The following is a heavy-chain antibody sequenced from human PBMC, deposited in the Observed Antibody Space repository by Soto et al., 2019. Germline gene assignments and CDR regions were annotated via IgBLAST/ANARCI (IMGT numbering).Heavy chain of an antibody. CDR1: GFTFSSSGM. D-gene: IGHD2-2*01. V-gene: IGHV2-70*10. J-gene: IGHJ4*02. CDR3: ARMILGSTSWTTHFDY. Sequence: LRLSCATSGFTFSSSGMSWVRQAPGKGLEWVSGISASGGETYYSTSLKTRLTISKDTSKNQVVLTMTNMDPVDTATYYCARMILGSTSWTTHFDYWGQGTLVTVSS. CDR2: ISASGGET.